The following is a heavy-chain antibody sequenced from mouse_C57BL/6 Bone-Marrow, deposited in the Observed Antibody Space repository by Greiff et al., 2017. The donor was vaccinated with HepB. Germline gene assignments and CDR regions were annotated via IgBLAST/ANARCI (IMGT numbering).Heavy chain of an antibody. J-gene: IGHJ2*01. CDR3: ARGTNTYTYYFDY. Sequence: QVQLQQSGAELVRPGTSVKVSCKASGYAFTNYLIEWVKQRPGQGLEWIGVINPGSGGTNYNEKFKGKATLTADKSSSTAYMQLSSLTSEDSAVYFCARGTNTYTYYFDYWGQGTTLTVSS. V-gene: IGHV1-54*01. D-gene: IGHD5-2*01. CDR1: GYAFTNYL. CDR2: INPGSGGT.